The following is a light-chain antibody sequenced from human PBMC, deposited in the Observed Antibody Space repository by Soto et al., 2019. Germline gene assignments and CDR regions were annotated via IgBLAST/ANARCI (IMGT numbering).Light chain of an antibody. CDR3: CSYAGSVV. CDR2: DVS. V-gene: IGLV2-11*01. J-gene: IGLJ2*01. CDR1: GSDVGGYNY. Sequence: SALTQPRSVSGSPGQSVTISCTGTGSDVGGYNYVSWYQQHPGKAPKLMIYDVSKRPSGVPDRFSGSKSGNTASLTISGLQAEDEADYYCCSYAGSVVFGGGTKLTVL.